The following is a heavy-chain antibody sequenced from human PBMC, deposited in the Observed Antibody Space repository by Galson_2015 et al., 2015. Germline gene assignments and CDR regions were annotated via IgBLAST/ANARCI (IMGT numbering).Heavy chain of an antibody. CDR3: AHTFWSGHYYFDY. V-gene: IGHV3-23*01. J-gene: IGHJ4*02. Sequence: VKGRFTISRDNSENTLYLQMNGLRAEDTAIYYCAHTFWSGHYYFDYWGQGTLVTVSS. D-gene: IGHD3-3*01.